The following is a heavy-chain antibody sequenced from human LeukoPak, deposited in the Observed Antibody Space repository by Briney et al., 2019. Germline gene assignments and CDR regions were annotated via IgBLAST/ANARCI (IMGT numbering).Heavy chain of an antibody. V-gene: IGHV5-51*01. Sequence: GESLKISCKGFGYSFASHWIGWVRQMPGKGLEWMGIIYPADSDTRYSPSFEGQVTISADKSISTAYVQWNSLKASDTATYYCARRDYGGNSHFDYWGQGTLVTVSS. J-gene: IGHJ4*02. CDR1: GYSFASHW. D-gene: IGHD4-23*01. CDR2: IYPADSDT. CDR3: ARRDYGGNSHFDY.